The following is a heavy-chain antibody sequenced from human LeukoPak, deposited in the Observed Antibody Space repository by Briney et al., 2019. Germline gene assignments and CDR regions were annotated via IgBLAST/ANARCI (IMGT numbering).Heavy chain of an antibody. CDR1: GFTFSDYY. D-gene: IGHD3-9*01. J-gene: IGHJ6*03. CDR2: ISSSGSTI. CDR3: ARATRYFDWLLLGYYMDV. Sequence: GGSLRLSCAASGFTFSDYYMSWIHQAPGKGLEWVSYISSSGSTIYYADSVKGRFTISRDNAKNSLYLQMNSLRAEDTAVYYCARATRYFDWLLLGYYMDVWGRGTTVTVSS. V-gene: IGHV3-11*04.